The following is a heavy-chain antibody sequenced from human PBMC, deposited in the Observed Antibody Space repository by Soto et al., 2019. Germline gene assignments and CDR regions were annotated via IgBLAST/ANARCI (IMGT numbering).Heavy chain of an antibody. V-gene: IGHV3-9*01. CDR3: AKDKHYDILYIFDY. J-gene: IGHJ4*02. CDR2: ISWDSDSI. CDR1: GFTFDDYA. D-gene: IGHD3-9*01. Sequence: PGGSLRLSCAASGFTFDDYAMHWVRQVPGKGLEWVSAISWDSDSIGYADSVKGRFTISRDNAKNSLYLQMNSLRAEDTALYYCAKDKHYDILYIFDYWGRGTQVTVSS.